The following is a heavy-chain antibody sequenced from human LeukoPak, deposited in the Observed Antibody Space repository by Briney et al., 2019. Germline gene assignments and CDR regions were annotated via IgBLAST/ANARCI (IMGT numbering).Heavy chain of an antibody. CDR3: TTVERWLLRSSPY. D-gene: IGHD5-24*01. V-gene: IGHV3-15*01. CDR1: GFTFSNAW. J-gene: IGHJ4*02. CDR2: IKTKIDGETT. Sequence: GGSLRLSCAASGFTFSNAWMTWVRQAPGKGLEWVGRIKTKIDGETTDYAAPVEGRFTISRDDSKNTLHLQMNSLKTDDTAVCYCTTVERWLLRSSPYWGQGTLVTVSS.